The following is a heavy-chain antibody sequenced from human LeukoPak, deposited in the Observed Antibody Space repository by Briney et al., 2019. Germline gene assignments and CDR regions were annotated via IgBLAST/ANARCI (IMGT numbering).Heavy chain of an antibody. CDR2: IYTGGST. CDR3: ARQEGGIVGPY. V-gene: IGHV4-4*07. J-gene: IGHJ4*02. D-gene: IGHD1-26*01. CDR1: GGSISSYY. Sequence: SETLSLTCTVSGGSISSYYWTWIRQPAGKGLEWIGRIYTGGSTNYNPSLQSRVTLSVDTSKNQFSLKLNSVTAADTAVYYCARQEGGIVGPYWGQGTLVTVSS.